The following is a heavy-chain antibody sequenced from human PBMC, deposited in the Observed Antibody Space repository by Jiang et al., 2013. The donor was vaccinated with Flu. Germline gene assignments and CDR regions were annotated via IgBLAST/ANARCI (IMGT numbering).Heavy chain of an antibody. CDR3: AKHVPLGVD. Sequence: WVRQAAGRGVEWVANIKQDGSQKNYVDSVKGRFTISRDNAKSSLYLQMNSLRAEDTAVYYCAKHVPLGVDWGRGTLVTVSS. CDR2: IKQDGSQK. V-gene: IGHV3-7*03. D-gene: IGHD6-6*01. J-gene: IGHJ4*02.